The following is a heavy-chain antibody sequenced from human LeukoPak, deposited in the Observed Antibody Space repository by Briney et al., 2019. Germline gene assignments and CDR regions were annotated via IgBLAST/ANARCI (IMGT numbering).Heavy chain of an antibody. Sequence: GGSLRLSCAAPGFTFRSYWMSWVRQAPGKGLEWVANINHYGSEKYYVDSVKGRFTVSRDNAKNSLYLQMNSLRVEDTAVYYCARESTRYCSGGSCYSSSSFDYWGQGTLVTVSS. CDR3: ARESTRYCSGGSCYSSSSFDY. V-gene: IGHV3-7*01. CDR1: GFTFRSYW. CDR2: INHYGSEK. D-gene: IGHD2-15*01. J-gene: IGHJ4*02.